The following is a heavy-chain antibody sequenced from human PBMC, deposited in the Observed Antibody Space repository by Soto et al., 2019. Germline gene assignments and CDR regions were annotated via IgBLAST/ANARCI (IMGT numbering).Heavy chain of an antibody. Sequence: ASVKVSCKASGYTFTSYGISWVRQAPGQGLEWMGWISAYNGNTNYAQKLQGRVTMTTDTSTSTAYMELRSLRSDDTAVYYCARGTSSSFDFDRFLTTFYYYYYGMDVGGQGTTVTVPS. D-gene: IGHD3-9*01. CDR2: ISAYNGNT. CDR3: ARGTSSSFDFDRFLTTFYYYYYGMDV. V-gene: IGHV1-18*01. J-gene: IGHJ6*02. CDR1: GYTFTSYG.